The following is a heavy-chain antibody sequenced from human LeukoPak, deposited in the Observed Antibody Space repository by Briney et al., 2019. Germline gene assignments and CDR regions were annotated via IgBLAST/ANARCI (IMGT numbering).Heavy chain of an antibody. J-gene: IGHJ6*03. CDR3: AKDSAFYYIDV. CDR1: GYSFTTYW. D-gene: IGHD3-10*01. Sequence: GESLKISCKGSGYSFTTYWIAWVRQMPGKGLEWVAFIRYNGNNQYYADSVKGRFTISRDNSKNTLYLQMNSLKGDDTAVYYCAKDSAFYYIDVWGKGTTVIISS. V-gene: IGHV3-30*02. CDR2: IRYNGNNQ.